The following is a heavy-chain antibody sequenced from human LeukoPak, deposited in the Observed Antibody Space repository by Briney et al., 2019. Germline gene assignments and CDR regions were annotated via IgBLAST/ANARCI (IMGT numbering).Heavy chain of an antibody. Sequence: GGSLRLSCAASGFTCSSYWMSWVRQAPGKGLEWVANIKQDGSDKYYVDSVKGRFTISRDNAKNSLYLQMNSLRAEDTAVYYCARGGYYDSSGYYVFDYWGQGTLVTVSS. D-gene: IGHD3-22*01. J-gene: IGHJ4*02. CDR2: IKQDGSDK. CDR1: GFTCSSYW. V-gene: IGHV3-7*01. CDR3: ARGGYYDSSGYYVFDY.